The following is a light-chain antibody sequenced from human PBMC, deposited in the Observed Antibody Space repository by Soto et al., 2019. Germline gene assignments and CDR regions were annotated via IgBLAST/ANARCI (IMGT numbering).Light chain of an antibody. CDR2: VHSDGGH. J-gene: IGLJ2*01. V-gene: IGLV4-69*01. CDR3: QTWDTDTVV. Sequence: QSVLTQSPSASASLGASVKLTCTLTSGHSNYAIAWHQKQPEKGPRYLMKVHSDGGHNKDDGIPDRFSGSSSGAARYLSIASLLSEDEADYYCQTWDTDTVVFGGGTKLTVL. CDR1: SGHSNYA.